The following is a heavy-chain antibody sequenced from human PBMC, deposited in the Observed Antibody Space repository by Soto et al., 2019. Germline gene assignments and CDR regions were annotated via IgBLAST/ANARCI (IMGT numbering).Heavy chain of an antibody. CDR3: ASDSSSWYVVGRYYYGMDV. Sequence: EVPLVESGGGLVQPGGSLSLSCAASGFTFSSYSMNWVRQARGEGLEWVSYISSSSSTIYYADSVKGRFTISRDNAKNSLGLHMNSVRDEDTTVYYCASDSSSWYVVGRYYYGMDVWGQGTTVTVAS. CDR2: ISSSSSTI. J-gene: IGHJ6*02. CDR1: GFTFSSYS. D-gene: IGHD6-13*01. V-gene: IGHV3-48*02.